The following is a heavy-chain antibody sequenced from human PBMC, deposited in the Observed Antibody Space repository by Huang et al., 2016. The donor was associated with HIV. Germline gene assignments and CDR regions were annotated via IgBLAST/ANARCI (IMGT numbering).Heavy chain of an antibody. D-gene: IGHD3-10*01. CDR1: GFTFSSYW. CDR3: ARGSRQGKYYYGSGTAY. V-gene: IGHV3-74*01. CDR2: MKRDGSST. Sequence: EVQLVESGGGLVQPGGSLRLSCAASGFTFSSYWMHWVRQVPGKGLVGVAHMKRDGSSTSDADSVKGRVTISRDNAKNTLYLQMNSLRAEDTAVYYCARGSRQGKYYYGSGTAYWGQGTLVTVSS. J-gene: IGHJ4*02.